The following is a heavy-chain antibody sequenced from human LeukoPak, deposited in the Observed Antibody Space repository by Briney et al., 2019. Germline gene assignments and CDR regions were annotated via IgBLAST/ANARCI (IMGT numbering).Heavy chain of an antibody. CDR1: GFTLSSYA. J-gene: IGHJ5*02. D-gene: IGHD4-23*01. V-gene: IGHV3-23*01. CDR2: MSGSGGRT. CDR3: AKDQENGGNSPFFS. Sequence: GGSLRLSCAASGFTLSSYAMRGVRQARGKGGEGFSDMSGSGGRTYYAAPVKGRFTISKDNSKNTLYLQMNSLRAEDTAVYYCAKDQENGGNSPFFSSGPGTLVTVSS.